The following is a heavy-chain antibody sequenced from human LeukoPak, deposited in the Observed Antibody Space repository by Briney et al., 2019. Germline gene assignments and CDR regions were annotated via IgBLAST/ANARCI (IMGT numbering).Heavy chain of an antibody. Sequence: SXKGXXYSFTSYWIGWVRQMPGKGVEXMGIIYPGESDTRYSPSFQGQVTISADKSISNAYLQWSRLEASDTAMYYCARRAAIRQNDYYYYMDVWGKGTTVTVSS. V-gene: IGHV5-51*01. J-gene: IGHJ6*03. CDR1: XYSFTSYW. D-gene: IGHD2-2*02. CDR2: IYPGESDT. CDR3: ARRAAIRQNDYYYYMDV.